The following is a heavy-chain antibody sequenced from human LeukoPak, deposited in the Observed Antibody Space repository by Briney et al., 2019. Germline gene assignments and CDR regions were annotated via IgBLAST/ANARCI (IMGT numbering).Heavy chain of an antibody. V-gene: IGHV1-8*01. D-gene: IGHD3-22*01. CDR2: MNPNSGNT. CDR3: ATSALLQDSSGLVPYGKDV. CDR1: GYTFTSYD. J-gene: IGHJ6*02. Sequence: ASVKVSCKASGYTFTSYDINCVRQATGQGLEWMGWMNPNSGNTGYAQKFQGRVTMTRNTSISTAYMELSSLRSEDTAVYYCATSALLQDSSGLVPYGKDVWGQGTTVTVSS.